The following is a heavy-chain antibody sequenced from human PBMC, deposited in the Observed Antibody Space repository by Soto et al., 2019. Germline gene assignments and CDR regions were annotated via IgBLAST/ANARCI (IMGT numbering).Heavy chain of an antibody. CDR3: ARDSKDDSSGYYAGFDY. D-gene: IGHD3-22*01. Sequence: QVQLVESGGGVVQPGRSLRLSCAVSGFTFSSYGMNWVRQAPGKGLEWVAAIYYDGSNKYYADSVRGRFTISRDNFKNTLYLHMNSLRAEDTAVYYCARDSKDDSSGYYAGFDYWDQGTLVTVSS. CDR2: IYYDGSNK. V-gene: IGHV3-33*01. CDR1: GFTFSSYG. J-gene: IGHJ4*02.